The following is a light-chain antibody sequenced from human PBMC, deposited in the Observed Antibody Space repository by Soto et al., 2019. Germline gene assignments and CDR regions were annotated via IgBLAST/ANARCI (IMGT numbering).Light chain of an antibody. CDR2: EVS. CDR1: SSDIGGYNY. V-gene: IGLV2-14*01. Sequence: QSALTQPASVSESPGQSITISCTGASSDIGGYNYVSWYQQHPGKAPKLMIYEVSNRPSGVSNRFSGSKSDNTASLTISGLQAEDEADYYCSSYTSTSTLYVFGTGTELTVL. CDR3: SSYTSTSTLYV. J-gene: IGLJ1*01.